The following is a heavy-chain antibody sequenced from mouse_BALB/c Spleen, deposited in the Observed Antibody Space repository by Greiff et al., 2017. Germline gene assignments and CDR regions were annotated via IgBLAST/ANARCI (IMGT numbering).Heavy chain of an antibody. CDR3: AREGANWAWFAY. J-gene: IGHJ3*01. CDR2: IWAGGST. V-gene: IGHV2-9*02. Sequence: VKLMESGPGLVAPSQSLSITCTVSGFSLTSYGVHWVRQPPGKGLEWLGVIWAGGSTNYNSALMSRLSISKDNSKSQVFLIMNSLQTDDTAMYYCAREGANWAWFAYWGQGTLVTVSA. D-gene: IGHD4-1*01. CDR1: GFSLTSYG.